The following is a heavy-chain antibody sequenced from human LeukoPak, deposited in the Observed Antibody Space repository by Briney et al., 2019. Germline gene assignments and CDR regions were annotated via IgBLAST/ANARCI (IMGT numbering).Heavy chain of an antibody. Sequence: GGSLRLSCAASGFTFSSYGMHWVRQAPGKGLEWVAFIRYDGSNKYYADSVKGRFTISRDNSKNTLYLQMNSLRAEDTAVYYCAKDRGGIVVVPAAITGHPGAFDIWGQGTMVTVSS. CDR3: AKDRGGIVVVPAAITGHPGAFDI. V-gene: IGHV3-30*02. D-gene: IGHD2-2*01. CDR1: GFTFSSYG. J-gene: IGHJ3*02. CDR2: IRYDGSNK.